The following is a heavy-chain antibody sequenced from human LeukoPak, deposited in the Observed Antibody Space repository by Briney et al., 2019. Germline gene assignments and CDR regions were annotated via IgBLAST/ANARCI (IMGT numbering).Heavy chain of an antibody. Sequence: GGSLRLSCAASGFTVSRSFMSWVRQAPGKGLEWVSIIYSGGTTYYADSVRGRFTISRDNSKNTLYLQMNSLRAEDTAVYYCARESDCTTTSCSSVDYWGQGTLVTVSS. V-gene: IGHV3-66*01. CDR1: GFTVSRSF. J-gene: IGHJ4*02. CDR2: IYSGGTT. D-gene: IGHD2-2*01. CDR3: ARESDCTTTSCSSVDY.